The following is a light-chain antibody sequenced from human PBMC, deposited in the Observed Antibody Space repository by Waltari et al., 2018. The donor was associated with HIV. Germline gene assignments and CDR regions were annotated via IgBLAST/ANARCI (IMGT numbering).Light chain of an antibody. J-gene: IGLJ2*01. CDR1: SSDIGDYEY. Sequence: QPALTQPASVSGSPGQSITISCTGTSSDIGDYEYVSWYRQHPDKAPQLLIYDVFYRPPGVSHRFSGAKTGNTASLTISGLQAEDEAVYSCSSYTTTNTIIFGGGTKLTVL. CDR3: SSYTTTNTII. CDR2: DVF. V-gene: IGLV2-14*03.